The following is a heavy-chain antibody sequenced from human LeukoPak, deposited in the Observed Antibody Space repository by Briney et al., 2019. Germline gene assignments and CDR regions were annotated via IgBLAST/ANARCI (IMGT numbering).Heavy chain of an antibody. CDR1: GFTFSSYS. V-gene: IGHV3-21*01. J-gene: IGHJ3*02. CDR3: ASSVTMIVERDAFDI. CDR2: ISSSSYI. D-gene: IGHD3-22*01. Sequence: GGSLRLSCAASGFTFSSYSMNWVRQAPGKGLEWVSSISSSSYIYYADSVKGRFTISRDNAKNSLYLQMNSLRAEDTAVYYCASSVTMIVERDAFDIWGQGTMVTVSS.